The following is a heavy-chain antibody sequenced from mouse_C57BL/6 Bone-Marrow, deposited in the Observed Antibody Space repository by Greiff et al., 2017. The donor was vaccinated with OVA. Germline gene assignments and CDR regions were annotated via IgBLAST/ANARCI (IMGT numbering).Heavy chain of an antibody. CDR3: AREGYDGYYFDY. V-gene: IGHV1-55*01. D-gene: IGHD2-2*01. CDR1: GYTFTSYW. CDR2: IYPGSGST. J-gene: IGHJ2*01. Sequence: VQLQQPGAELVKPGASVKMSCKASGYTFTSYWITWVKQRPGQGLEWIGDIYPGSGSTNYNEKSKSKATLTVDTSSSTAYMQLSSLTSEDSAVYYCAREGYDGYYFDYWGQGTTLTVSS.